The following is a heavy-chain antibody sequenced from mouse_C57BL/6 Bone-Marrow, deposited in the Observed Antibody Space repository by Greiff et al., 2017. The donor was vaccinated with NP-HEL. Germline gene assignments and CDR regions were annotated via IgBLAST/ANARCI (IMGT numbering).Heavy chain of an antibody. CDR1: GYTFTSYW. V-gene: IGHV1-74*01. J-gene: IGHJ2*01. Sequence: VQLQQSGPELVKPGASVKVSCKASGYTFTSYWMHWVKQRPGQGLEWIGRIHPTDSDTNYNQKFKGKATLTVDKSSSTAYLQHSRLTSDDAAVDCCARKAMGGFEDWGQGTTVTVSA. CDR3: ARKAMGGFED. CDR2: IHPTDSDT.